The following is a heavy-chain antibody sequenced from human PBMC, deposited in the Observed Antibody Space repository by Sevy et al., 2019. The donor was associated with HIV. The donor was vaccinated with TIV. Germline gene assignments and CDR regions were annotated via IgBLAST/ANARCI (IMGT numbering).Heavy chain of an antibody. CDR1: GDSVSSSSAA. J-gene: IGHJ6*02. CDR2: TYYRSKWYS. Sequence: SQTLSLTCAISGDSVSSSSAAWNWFRQSPSRGLEWLGRTYYRSKWYSDYEVSVKGRVTINPDTSKNQFSLHLESVTPEDTAVYFCARGDELNSYYYGMDVWGQGTTDTVSS. D-gene: IGHD1-7*01. CDR3: ARGDELNSYYYGMDV. V-gene: IGHV6-1*01.